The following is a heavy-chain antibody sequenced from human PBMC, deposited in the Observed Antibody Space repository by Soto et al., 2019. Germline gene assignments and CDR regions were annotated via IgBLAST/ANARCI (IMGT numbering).Heavy chain of an antibody. V-gene: IGHV3-43*01. CDR1: GFTFDDYT. J-gene: IGHJ6*02. CDR3: AKDRRGWYFEDRTHYYYYGMDV. CDR2: ISWDGGST. Sequence: EVQLVESGGVVVQPGGSLRLSCAASGFTFDDYTMHWVRQAPGKGLEWVSLISWDGGSTYYADSVKGRFTISRDNSKNSLYLQMNSLRTEDTALYYCAKDRRGWYFEDRTHYYYYGMDVWGQGTTVTVSS. D-gene: IGHD6-19*01.